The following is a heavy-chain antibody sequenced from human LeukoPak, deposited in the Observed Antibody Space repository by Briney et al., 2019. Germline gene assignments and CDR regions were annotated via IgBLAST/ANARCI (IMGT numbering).Heavy chain of an antibody. Sequence: GESLRLSCVASEFTFSSYAMRWVRQAPGKGLEWVAFISYDGSNKYYADSVKGRFTISRDNSKNTLYLQLNSLRAEDTAVYYCARRFYYGSGNHFDCWGQGTLVTVSS. J-gene: IGHJ4*02. V-gene: IGHV3-30-3*01. D-gene: IGHD3-10*01. CDR3: ARRFYYGSGNHFDC. CDR1: EFTFSSYA. CDR2: ISYDGSNK.